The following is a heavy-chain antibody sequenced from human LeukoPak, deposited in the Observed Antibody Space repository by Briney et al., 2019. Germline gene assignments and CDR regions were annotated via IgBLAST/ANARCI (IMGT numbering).Heavy chain of an antibody. CDR3: ARDFGSEGYTSGWHAFDL. CDR2: ISSSGSII. Sequence: QPGGSLRLSCAASAFTFSSYEMNWVRRAPGKGLEWVSYISSSGSIIYYADSVKGRFTISRDNAKNSLYLQMDSLRTEDTAVYYCARDFGSEGYTSGWHAFDLWGRGTLVTVSS. J-gene: IGHJ2*01. D-gene: IGHD6-19*01. CDR1: AFTFSSYE. V-gene: IGHV3-48*03.